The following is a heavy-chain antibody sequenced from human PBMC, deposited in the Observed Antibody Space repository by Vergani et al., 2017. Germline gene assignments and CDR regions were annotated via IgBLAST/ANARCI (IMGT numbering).Heavy chain of an antibody. CDR3: ASCFRGEGRIDGGTVENWFDP. CDR1: GGSITYGAFY. J-gene: IGHJ5*02. D-gene: IGHD5-24*01. V-gene: IGHV4-39*01. CDR2: IYYSENK. Sequence: QLQLQESGPGLVKPSETLSLTCTVSGGSITYGAFYWGWIRQSPGKGLEWIGSIYYSENKFYNPSLESRVTLSIDTTKNQFSLKLKSVTAADTAVYYCASCFRGEGRIDGGTVENWFDPWGQGTLVTVSS.